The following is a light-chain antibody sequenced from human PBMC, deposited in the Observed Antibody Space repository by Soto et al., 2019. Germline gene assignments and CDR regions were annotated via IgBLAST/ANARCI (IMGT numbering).Light chain of an antibody. V-gene: IGLV1-40*01. J-gene: IGLJ2*01. CDR1: SSNIGTGYD. CDR3: QSYDSSLSGVV. Sequence: QSVLTQPPSVSGAPGQRVTISCTGSSSNIGTGYDVHWYQQLPRTAPKLLIYGNSNRPSGVPDRFSGSKSGTSVSLAITGLQAEDEADYYCQSYDSSLSGVVFGGGTQLTVL. CDR2: GNS.